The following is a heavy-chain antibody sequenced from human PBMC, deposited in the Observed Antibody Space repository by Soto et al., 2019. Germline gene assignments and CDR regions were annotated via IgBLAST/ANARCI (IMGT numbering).Heavy chain of an antibody. Sequence: QVQLVQSGAEEKKPGASVKVSCKASGYTFTGYAMHWVRQAPGQRLEWMGWINAGNGNTKYSQKFQGRVTITRDTSAGTAYVALSSLGSDDTAVYYCARAVAVPADFDYWGQGTLVTVSS. CDR2: INAGNGNT. V-gene: IGHV1-3*05. CDR3: ARAVAVPADFDY. CDR1: GYTFTGYA. J-gene: IGHJ4*02. D-gene: IGHD6-19*01.